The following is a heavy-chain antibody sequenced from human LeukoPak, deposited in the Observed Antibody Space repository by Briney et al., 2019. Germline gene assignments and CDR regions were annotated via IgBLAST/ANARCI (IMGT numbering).Heavy chain of an antibody. Sequence: HPGGSLRLSCAASGFTFSSYAMSWVRQAPGKGLEWVSAISGSGGSTYYADSVKGRFTISRDNAKNSLYLQMNSLRAEDTAVYYCASEGVNSMLRGVIYGMDVWGQGTTVTVSS. V-gene: IGHV3-23*01. CDR2: ISGSGGST. CDR1: GFTFSSYA. CDR3: ASEGVNSMLRGVIYGMDV. D-gene: IGHD3-10*01. J-gene: IGHJ6*02.